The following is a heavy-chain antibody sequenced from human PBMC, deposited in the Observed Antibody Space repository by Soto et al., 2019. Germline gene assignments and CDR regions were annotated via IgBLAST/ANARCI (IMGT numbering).Heavy chain of an antibody. CDR2: INESGST. V-gene: IGHV4-34*01. CDR1: GQSFSGHS. CDR3: ARGSGIVALPGELEDVNYDY. Sequence: QVQLQQWGAGLVKPSETLSLSCAVYGQSFSGHSWAWIRQPPGKGLEWIGEINESGSTYYNPSLNSRVTNSTDTAKNQFSLKLSSVSAADTAAYFCARGSGIVALPGELEDVNYDYWGQGTLVNVSS. D-gene: IGHD1-1*01. J-gene: IGHJ4*02.